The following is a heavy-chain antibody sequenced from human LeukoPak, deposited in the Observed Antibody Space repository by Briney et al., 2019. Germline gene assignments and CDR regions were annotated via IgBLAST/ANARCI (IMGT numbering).Heavy chain of an antibody. Sequence: GGSLRLSCAASGFTFSSYSMNWVRQAPGKGLEWVSSISSSSSYIYYADSVKGRFTISRDNAKNSLYLQMNSLRAEDTAVYYCARASSLYIYGPWWGQGTLVTVSS. CDR1: GFTFSSYS. CDR3: ARASSLYIYGPW. D-gene: IGHD5-18*01. J-gene: IGHJ4*02. V-gene: IGHV3-21*01. CDR2: ISSSSSYI.